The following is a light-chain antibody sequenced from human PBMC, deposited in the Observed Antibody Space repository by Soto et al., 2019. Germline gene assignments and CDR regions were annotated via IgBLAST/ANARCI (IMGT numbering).Light chain of an antibody. Sequence: QSALTQSPSASGSPGQSVTISCTGTSSDIGGYNSVSWYQQHPGKAPKVMIYDATKRPSGVPDRFSGSKSGNTASLTVSALQAEDEADYYCSSYTDRKHLVFGTGTKVTVL. CDR2: DAT. CDR1: SSDIGGYNS. CDR3: SSYTDRKHLV. V-gene: IGLV2-8*01. J-gene: IGLJ1*01.